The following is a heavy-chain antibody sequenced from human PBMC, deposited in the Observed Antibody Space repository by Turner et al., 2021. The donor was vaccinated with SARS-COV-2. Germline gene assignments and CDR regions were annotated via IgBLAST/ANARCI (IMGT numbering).Heavy chain of an antibody. V-gene: IGHV1-8*03. J-gene: IGHJ2*01. D-gene: IGHD2-2*01. CDR3: ARGGYCSSTSCSPYWYFDL. CDR2: MNPDSGNT. CDR1: GYTFTSYD. Sequence: QVQLVQSGAEVKKPGASVTVSCKASGYTFTSYDINWVRQATGQGLEWMGWMNPDSGNTAYAQKFQGRVTITRNTSISTAYMERSSLRSEDTAVYYCARGGYCSSTSCSPYWYFDLWGRGTLVTVSS.